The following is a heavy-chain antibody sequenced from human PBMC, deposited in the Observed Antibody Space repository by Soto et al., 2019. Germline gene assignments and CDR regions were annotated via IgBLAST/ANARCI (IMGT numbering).Heavy chain of an antibody. V-gene: IGHV3-23*04. CDR2: ISGSGGNT. D-gene: IGHD3-16*01. CDR1: GFTFSPYA. Sequence: EVHLVESGGGLVQPGGSLRLSCAASGFTFSPYAMTWVRQAPGKGLEWVSSISGSGGNTNYADSVKGRFTVSRDNSKRTLSLQMNSLTEEDTAIYYCAKGLRRLLRTQYYYGLDVWGRGTTVTVSS. CDR3: AKGLRRLLRTQYYYGLDV. J-gene: IGHJ6*02.